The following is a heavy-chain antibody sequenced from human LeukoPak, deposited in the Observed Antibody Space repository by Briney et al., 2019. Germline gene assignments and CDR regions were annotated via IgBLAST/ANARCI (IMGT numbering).Heavy chain of an antibody. CDR3: ARTIYSSRYYYYYMDV. CDR1: GYSFNTYW. J-gene: IGHJ6*03. V-gene: IGHV5-51*01. CDR2: IYPGDSDT. D-gene: IGHD6-13*01. Sequence: GESLKISCKGSGYSFNTYWIAWVRQMPGKGLEWMGIIYPGDSDTRYSPSFQGQVTISADKSISTAYLQWSSLKASDTAMYYCARTIYSSRYYYYYMDVWGKGTTVTVSS.